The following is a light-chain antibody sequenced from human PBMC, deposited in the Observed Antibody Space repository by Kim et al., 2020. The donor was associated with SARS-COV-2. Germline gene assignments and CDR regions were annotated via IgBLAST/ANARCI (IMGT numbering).Light chain of an antibody. CDR1: QSITGSY. CDR3: QQYGDSPWT. CDR2: GAS. V-gene: IGKV3-20*01. Sequence: STGERATLSCRASQSITGSYLAWYQQKPGQAPRLLIYGASNRATGIPDRFSGSGSGTDFTLIINRLEPVDFAVYYCQQYGDSPWTFGQGTKVDIK. J-gene: IGKJ1*01.